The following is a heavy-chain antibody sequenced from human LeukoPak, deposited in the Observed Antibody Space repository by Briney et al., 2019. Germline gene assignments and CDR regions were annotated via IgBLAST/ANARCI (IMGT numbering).Heavy chain of an antibody. J-gene: IGHJ4*02. V-gene: IGHV3-21*01. CDR2: ISSSSSYI. D-gene: IGHD5-12*01. Sequence: GGSLRLSCAASGFTFSSYSMNWVRQAPGKGLEWVSSISSSSSYIYYADSVKGRFTISRDNAKNSLYLQMNSLRAEDTAVYYCARDVDIVATIVADYWGQGTLATVSS. CDR3: ARDVDIVATIVADY. CDR1: GFTFSSYS.